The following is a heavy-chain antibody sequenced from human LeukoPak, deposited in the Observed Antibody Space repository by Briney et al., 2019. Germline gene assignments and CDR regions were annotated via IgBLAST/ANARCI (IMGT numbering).Heavy chain of an antibody. CDR3: AGDRDSSSMDV. J-gene: IGHJ6*02. CDR1: GFTFSSYA. Sequence: PGGSLRLSCAASGFTFSSYAMTWVRQAPGKGLEWVSYITSSSSYIYYGDSVKGRFTISRDNAKNSLYLQMNSLRADDTAVYYCAGDRDSSSMDVWGQGTTVTVSS. V-gene: IGHV3-21*01. CDR2: ITSSSSYI. D-gene: IGHD6-6*01.